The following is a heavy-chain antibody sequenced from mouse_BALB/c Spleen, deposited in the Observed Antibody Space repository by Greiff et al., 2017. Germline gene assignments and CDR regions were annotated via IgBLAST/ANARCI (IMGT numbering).Heavy chain of an antibody. CDR1: GFSFSSYG. V-gene: IGHV5-6*01. D-gene: IGHD1-1*01. CDR2: ISSGGSYT. Sequence: EVKLVESGGDLVKPGGSLKLSCAASGFSFSSYGMSWVRQTPDKRLEWVATISSGGSYTYYPDSVKGRFTISRDNAKNTLYLQMSSLKSEDTAMYYCARVYYYGSRRDYYAMDYWGQGTTVTVSS. CDR3: ARVYYYGSRRDYYAMDY. J-gene: IGHJ4*01.